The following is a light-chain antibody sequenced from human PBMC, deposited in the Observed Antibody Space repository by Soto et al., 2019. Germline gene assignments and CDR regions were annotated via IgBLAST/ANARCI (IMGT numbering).Light chain of an antibody. CDR2: EGS. CDR1: SSDVGSRNL. CDR3: CSYTGVYTLVI. J-gene: IGLJ2*01. Sequence: QSVLTQPASVSGSPGQSITISCTGTSSDVGSRNLVSWYQHYAGKVPKLVIYEGSKRPSGISNRFSGSQSGNTAFLTISGLQAEDEADYYCCSYTGVYTLVIFGGGTKLTVL. V-gene: IGLV2-23*01.